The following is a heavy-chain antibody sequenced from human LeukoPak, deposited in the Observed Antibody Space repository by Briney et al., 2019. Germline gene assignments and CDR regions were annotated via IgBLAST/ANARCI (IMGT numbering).Heavy chain of an antibody. Sequence: GGSLRLSCAASGFSFSDYNMNWVRQAPGKGLEWVSYISTVSSLIYYADSVKGRFTISRDNAKNTLYLQMNSLRDDDTAVYYCARVFLERLTSGYFDNWGQGTLVTVSP. CDR2: ISTVSSLI. J-gene: IGHJ4*02. D-gene: IGHD3-3*01. V-gene: IGHV3-48*02. CDR3: ARVFLERLTSGYFDN. CDR1: GFSFSDYN.